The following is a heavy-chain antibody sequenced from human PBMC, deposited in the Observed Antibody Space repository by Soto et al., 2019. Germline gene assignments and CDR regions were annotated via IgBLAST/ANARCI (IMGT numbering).Heavy chain of an antibody. CDR1: GFTFSSYA. V-gene: IGHV3-23*01. J-gene: IGHJ6*02. CDR3: AKQPNHFYYYGMDV. CDR2: ISGSGGNT. Sequence: GGSLRLSCAASGFTFSSYAMIWVRQAPGKGLEWVSAISGSGGNTYYADSVKGRFTISRDNSKDTLYLQMNSLRAEDTAVYYCAKQPNHFYYYGMDVWGQGTTVTVSS.